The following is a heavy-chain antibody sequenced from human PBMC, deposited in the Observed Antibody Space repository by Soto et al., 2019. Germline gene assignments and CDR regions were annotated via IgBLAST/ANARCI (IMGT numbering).Heavy chain of an antibody. CDR1: GFTFSSYG. CDR2: ISYDGSNK. J-gene: IGHJ4*02. D-gene: IGHD3-22*01. Sequence: GSLRLSCAASGFTFSSYGMHWVRQAPGKGLEWVAVISYDGSNKYYADSVKGRFTISRDNSKNTLYLQMNSLRAEDTAVYYCAKGDYYDSSGSFDYWGQGTLVTVSS. V-gene: IGHV3-30*18. CDR3: AKGDYYDSSGSFDY.